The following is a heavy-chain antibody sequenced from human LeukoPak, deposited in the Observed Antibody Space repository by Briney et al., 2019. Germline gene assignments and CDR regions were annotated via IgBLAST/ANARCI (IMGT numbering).Heavy chain of an antibody. V-gene: IGHV1-69*05. CDR1: GGTFSSYA. Sequence: SVKASCKASGGTFSSYAISWVRQAPGQGLEWMGGIIPIFGTANYAQKFQGRVTITTDESTSTAYMELSSLRSEDTAVYYCARGRWLQPWGYSDYWGQGTLVTVSS. J-gene: IGHJ4*02. CDR2: IIPIFGTA. D-gene: IGHD5-24*01. CDR3: ARGRWLQPWGYSDY.